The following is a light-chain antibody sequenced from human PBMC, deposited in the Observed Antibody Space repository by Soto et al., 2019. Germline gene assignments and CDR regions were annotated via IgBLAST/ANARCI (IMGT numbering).Light chain of an antibody. Sequence: QSALTQPPSVSGSPGQSVAISCTGTSSDVGSNNRVSWYQQPPGTAPKLIIYDVSNRPSGIPDRFSGSRSANTASLTISGLQAEDEADYYCSSFTTSNTYVFGTGTNSPS. V-gene: IGLV2-18*02. CDR3: SSFTTSNTYV. J-gene: IGLJ1*01. CDR1: SSDVGSNNR. CDR2: DVS.